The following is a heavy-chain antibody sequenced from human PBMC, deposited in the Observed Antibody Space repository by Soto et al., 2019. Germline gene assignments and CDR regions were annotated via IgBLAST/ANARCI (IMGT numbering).Heavy chain of an antibody. Sequence: QVQLQEPGPRLVEPSHTLSLTCTVSGASISNGYYSWSWIRQSPGTGLEWIGHIHSGGTTYSNPSLKSRLTISVDMSKNKFSLKLSFLTAADTAVYYCARGPSGDKVDYWGQGTLVTVSS. J-gene: IGHJ4*02. V-gene: IGHV4-30-4*01. CDR1: GASISNGYYS. CDR3: ARGPSGDKVDY. CDR2: IHSGGTT. D-gene: IGHD1-26*01.